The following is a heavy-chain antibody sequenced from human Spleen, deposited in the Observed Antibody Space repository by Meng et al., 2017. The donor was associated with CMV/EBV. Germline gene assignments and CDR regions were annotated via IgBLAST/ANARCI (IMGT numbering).Heavy chain of an antibody. CDR2: INPSGGST. D-gene: IGHD3-9*01. J-gene: IGHJ4*02. CDR1: GYTFTSYY. CDR3: ARVLRFFDHFDY. V-gene: IGHV1-46*01. Sequence: ASVKVSCKASGYTFTSYYMHWVRQAPGQGLEWMGIINPSGGSTSYAQKFQGRVTMTRDTSTSTVYMELSSLRSEDTATYYCARVLRFFDHFDYWGQGILVTVSS.